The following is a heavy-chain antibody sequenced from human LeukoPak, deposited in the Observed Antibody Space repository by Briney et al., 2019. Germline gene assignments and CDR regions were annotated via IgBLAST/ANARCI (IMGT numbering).Heavy chain of an antibody. CDR2: IRSKAHGGTT. V-gene: IGHV3-49*04. CDR3: ARDQVYYDFWSAY. J-gene: IGHJ4*02. CDR1: GFTFGDYS. Sequence: AGGSLRLSCTGSGFTFGDYSMNWVRQAPGKGLEWVAFIRSKAHGGTTEYAASVKGRFTFSRDDSRSVAYLQMNSLRTEDTAVYYCARDQVYYDFWSAYWGEGTLVTVSS. D-gene: IGHD3-3*01.